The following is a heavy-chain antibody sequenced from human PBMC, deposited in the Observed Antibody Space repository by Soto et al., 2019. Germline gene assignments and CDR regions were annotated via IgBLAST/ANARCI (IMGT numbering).Heavy chain of an antibody. CDR3: ARSADYYYYGFDV. CDR1: GGSVSRGYYF. D-gene: IGHD5-12*01. CDR2: IYYSGST. Sequence: SETLSLACTVSGGSVSRGYYFWSWLRQAPGKRLEWIAYIYYSGSTNYNPSLKSRATISVDTSKSQVSLTLTSMTAADAAIYSVARSADYYYYGFDVWGQGTAVTVSS. J-gene: IGHJ6*02. V-gene: IGHV4-61*01.